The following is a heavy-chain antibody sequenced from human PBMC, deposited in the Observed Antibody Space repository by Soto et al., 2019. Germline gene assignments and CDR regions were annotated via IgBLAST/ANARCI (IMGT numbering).Heavy chain of an antibody. V-gene: IGHV5-51*01. CDR3: ARLDYVWGSYRNQHAFDI. D-gene: IGHD3-16*02. J-gene: IGHJ3*02. Sequence: GESLKISCKGSGYSFTSYWIGWVRQMPGKGLEWMGIIYPGDSDTRYSPSFQGQVTISADKSISTAYLQWSSLKASDTAMYYCARLDYVWGSYRNQHAFDIWGQGTVVTVSS. CDR2: IYPGDSDT. CDR1: GYSFTSYW.